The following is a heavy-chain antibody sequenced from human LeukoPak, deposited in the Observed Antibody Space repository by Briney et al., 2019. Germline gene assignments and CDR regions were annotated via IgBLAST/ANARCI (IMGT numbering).Heavy chain of an antibody. CDR3: ARISSSNWYNERGAFDV. Sequence: ASVKVSCKTSGYTFISYDINWVRQATGQGLEWMGWTNPNSGNTGYAQKFQGRFTITTNTSISTAYMELSSLRSEDTAVYYCARISSSNWYNERGAFDVWGQGTMVTVSS. CDR2: TNPNSGNT. J-gene: IGHJ3*01. V-gene: IGHV1-8*03. D-gene: IGHD6-13*01. CDR1: GYTFISYD.